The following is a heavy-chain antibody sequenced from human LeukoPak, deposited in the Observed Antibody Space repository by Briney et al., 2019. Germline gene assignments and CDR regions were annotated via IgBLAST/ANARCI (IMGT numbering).Heavy chain of an antibody. D-gene: IGHD3-10*01. J-gene: IGHJ4*02. CDR2: INPNSGGT. CDR1: GYTFTGYY. Sequence: ASVKVSCKASGYTFTGYYMHWVRQAPGQGLEWMGWINPNSGGTNYAQKFQGRVTMTRDTSISTAYMELSRLRSDDTAVYCCARSPMVRGVIMSFDYWGQGTLVTVSS. V-gene: IGHV1-2*02. CDR3: ARSPMVRGVIMSFDY.